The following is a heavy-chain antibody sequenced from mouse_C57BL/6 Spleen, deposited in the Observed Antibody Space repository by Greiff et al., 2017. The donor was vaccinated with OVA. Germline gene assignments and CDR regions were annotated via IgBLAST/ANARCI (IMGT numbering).Heavy chain of an antibody. Sequence: EVQLVESEGGLVQPGSSMKLSCTASGFTFSDYYMAWVRQVPEKGLEWVANINYDGSSTYYLDSLKSRFIISRDNAKNILYLQMSSLKSEDTATYYCARGGSPHWYFDVWGTGTTVTVSS. J-gene: IGHJ1*03. D-gene: IGHD1-1*01. CDR3: ARGGSPHWYFDV. V-gene: IGHV5-16*01. CDR2: INYDGSST. CDR1: GFTFSDYY.